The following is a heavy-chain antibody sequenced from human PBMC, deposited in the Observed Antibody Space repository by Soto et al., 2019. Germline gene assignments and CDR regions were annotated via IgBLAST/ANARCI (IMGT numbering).Heavy chain of an antibody. CDR3: ARGLYSGYVPSDY. CDR1: GYTFTDYY. J-gene: IGHJ4*02. CDR2: INPHTGGT. D-gene: IGHD5-12*01. V-gene: IGHV1-2*04. Sequence: QVQLLQSGAEVKKPGASVKVSCKASGYTFTDYYIHWERQAPGPAPEWMGWINPHTGGTKYSQKFQAWVTMTRDTSVSTAYMELSRLKSDDTAVYFCARGLYSGYVPSDYWGQGTLVTVSS.